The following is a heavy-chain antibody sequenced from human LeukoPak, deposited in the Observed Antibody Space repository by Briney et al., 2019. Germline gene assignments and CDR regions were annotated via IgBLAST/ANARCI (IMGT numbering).Heavy chain of an antibody. Sequence: SQTLSLTCAISGDSVSSNTVAWIWISQSPSRGLEWVGRTYYSSKWYNDYSVSGKSLITINPATSTNQYPLQLNSVPPEDTAVYYCARGRGYYYDSSRSYYFDYWGQGTLVTVSS. CDR1: GDSVSSNTVA. CDR2: TYYSSKWYN. CDR3: ARGRGYYYDSSRSYYFDY. D-gene: IGHD3-22*01. V-gene: IGHV6-1*01. J-gene: IGHJ4*02.